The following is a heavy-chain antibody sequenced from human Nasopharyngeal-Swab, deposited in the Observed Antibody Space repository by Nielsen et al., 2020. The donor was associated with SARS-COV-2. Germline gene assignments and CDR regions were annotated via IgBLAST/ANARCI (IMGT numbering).Heavy chain of an antibody. Sequence: GESLKISCAASGFTFSTYAMTWVRQAPGKGLEWVSAISGAGASTYYADSVKGRFTISRDNSKNTVSLQMNSLRAEDTAVYYCAKAGGYYYGSRRHYSDYWCQGTLVTVSS. CDR3: AKAGGYYYGSRRHYSDY. D-gene: IGHD3-10*01. V-gene: IGHV3-23*01. CDR1: GFTFSTYA. J-gene: IGHJ4*02. CDR2: ISGAGAST.